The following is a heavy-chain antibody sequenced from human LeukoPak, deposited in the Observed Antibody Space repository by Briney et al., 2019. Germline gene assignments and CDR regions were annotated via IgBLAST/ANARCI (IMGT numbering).Heavy chain of an antibody. CDR3: AKGYYGDLTNNWFDP. CDR2: IRYDGSNK. V-gene: IGHV3-30*02. D-gene: IGHD4-17*01. J-gene: IGHJ5*02. Sequence: GGSLRLSCAASGFTFSSYGMHWVRQAPGKGLEWVTFIRYDGSNKYYADPVKGRFTISRDNSKNTLYLQMNTLRAEDTAMYYCAKGYYGDLTNNWFDPWGQGTLVTVSS. CDR1: GFTFSSYG.